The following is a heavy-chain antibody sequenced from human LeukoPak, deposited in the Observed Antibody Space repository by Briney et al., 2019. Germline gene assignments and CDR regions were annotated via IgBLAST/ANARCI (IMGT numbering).Heavy chain of an antibody. CDR3: AKDRYSYAFEYSDS. D-gene: IGHD5-18*01. V-gene: IGHV3-30*18. CDR2: ISNDGSKK. J-gene: IGHJ4*02. Sequence: GGSLRPSCAASGFTFSSYGMHWVRQAPGKGLDWVAVISNDGSKKYYADSVKGRFTISRDNSKNTLSLQVSSLRTEDTAVYYCAKDRYSYAFEYSDSWGQGTLVTVSS. CDR1: GFTFSSYG.